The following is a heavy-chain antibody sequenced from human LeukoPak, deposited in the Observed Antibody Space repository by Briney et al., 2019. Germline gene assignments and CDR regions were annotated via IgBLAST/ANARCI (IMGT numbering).Heavy chain of an antibody. Sequence: SETLSLTCTVSGGSINSNSYYWGWIRQPPGKGLEWIGNIYYSGNTYYNPSVKSRVSISVDTSKNQFFLKLSSVTAADTAVYYCARYKSDPPRSDYWGQGTLVTVSS. V-gene: IGHV4-39*01. D-gene: IGHD1-14*01. CDR2: IYYSGNT. CDR1: GGSINSNSYY. CDR3: ARYKSDPPRSDY. J-gene: IGHJ4*02.